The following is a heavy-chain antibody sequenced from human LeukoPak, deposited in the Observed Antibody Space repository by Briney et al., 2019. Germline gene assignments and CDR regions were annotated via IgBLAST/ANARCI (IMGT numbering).Heavy chain of an antibody. J-gene: IGHJ4*02. Sequence: SVKVSCKASGGTFTSYAISWVRHAPGQGLEWMGGIIPIFGTANYAQKFQGRVTITADESTSTAYMELSSLRSEDTAVYYCAMSYYDILTGFGGRETRVTVSS. CDR1: GGTFTSYA. CDR2: IIPIFGTA. CDR3: AMSYYDILTGF. V-gene: IGHV1-69*01. D-gene: IGHD3-9*01.